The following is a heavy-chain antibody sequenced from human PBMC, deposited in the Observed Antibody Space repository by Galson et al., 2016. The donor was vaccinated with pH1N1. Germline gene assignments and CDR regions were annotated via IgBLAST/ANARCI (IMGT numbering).Heavy chain of an antibody. J-gene: IGHJ4*02. CDR3: VKGAWLDF. CDR1: GFDFRNFD. CDR2: SLKPDDTT. Sequence: SLRLSCAASGFDFRNFDMSWVRQPPGKGPEWVSVSLKPDDTTHYTDSVQGRFTISRDDSRSILYLQITSLRVEDTALYYCVKGAWLDFWGQGALVTVSS. D-gene: IGHD6-19*01. V-gene: IGHV3-23*01.